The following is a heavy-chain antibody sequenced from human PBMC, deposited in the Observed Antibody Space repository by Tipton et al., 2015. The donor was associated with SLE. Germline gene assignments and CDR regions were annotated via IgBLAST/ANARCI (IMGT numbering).Heavy chain of an antibody. CDR1: GGTFSSSA. Sequence: QVQLVQSGAEVKKPGSSVKVSCQASGGTFSSSAIIWVRQAPGQGLEWMGGIIPIFDTANYAQKFQGRVAITTDESTSTAYMELSSLRSEDTAVYYCARRPSGYGTYYHYGMDVWGQGTTVTVTS. D-gene: IGHD5-12*01. CDR3: ARRPSGYGTYYHYGMDV. V-gene: IGHV1-69*01. CDR2: IIPIFDTA. J-gene: IGHJ6*02.